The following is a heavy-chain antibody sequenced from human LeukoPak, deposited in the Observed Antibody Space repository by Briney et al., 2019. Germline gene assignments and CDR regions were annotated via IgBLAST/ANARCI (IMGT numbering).Heavy chain of an antibody. CDR1: GFTFSNAW. CDR2: IRYDGTYK. Sequence: QTGGSLRLSCAASGFTFSNAWMSWVRQAPGKWLEWVAFIRYDGTYKYYAESVKGRSTISRDNSKNTLYLQMNGLTTDDTALYYCARGVGYCSGGSCYRWFDPWGQGTLVTVSS. CDR3: ARGVGYCSGGSCYRWFDP. D-gene: IGHD2-15*01. V-gene: IGHV3-30*02. J-gene: IGHJ5*02.